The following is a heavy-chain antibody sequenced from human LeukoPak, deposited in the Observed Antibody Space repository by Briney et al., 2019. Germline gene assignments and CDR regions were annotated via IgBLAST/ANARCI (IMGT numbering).Heavy chain of an antibody. CDR1: GFTFSSYE. D-gene: IGHD3-22*01. CDR2: ISSSGSTI. Sequence: GGSLRLSCAASGFTFSSYEMNWVRQAPWKGLEWVSYISSSGSTIYYADSVKGRFTISRDNAKNSLYLQMNSLRAEDTAVYYCARGFDYYDSSGYNYWGQGTLVTVSS. V-gene: IGHV3-48*03. J-gene: IGHJ4*02. CDR3: ARGFDYYDSSGYNY.